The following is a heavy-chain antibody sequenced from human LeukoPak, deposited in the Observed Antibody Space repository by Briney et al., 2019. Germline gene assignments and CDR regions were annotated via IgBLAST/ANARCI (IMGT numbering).Heavy chain of an antibody. CDR2: ISYDGSNK. J-gene: IGHJ4*02. V-gene: IGHV3-30*01. Sequence: PGGSLRLSCAASGFTFSSYAMHWVRQAPGKGLEWVAVISYDGSNKYYADSVKGRFTISRDNSKNTLYLQMNSLRAEDTAVYYCARGPSSAPLDSVDYWGQGTLVTVSS. D-gene: IGHD3/OR15-3a*01. CDR1: GFTFSSYA. CDR3: ARGPSSAPLDSVDY.